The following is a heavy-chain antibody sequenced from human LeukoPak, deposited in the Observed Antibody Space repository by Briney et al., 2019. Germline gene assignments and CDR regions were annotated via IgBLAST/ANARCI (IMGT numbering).Heavy chain of an antibody. CDR3: TTFYHEYSPY. D-gene: IGHD2/OR15-2a*01. Sequence: KAGGSLRLSCAASGFSFMYAWMIWVRQAPGKGLEWVGRIKSNADGGTPDYAAPARGRFTISRDDSKNTLYLQMNSLKTEDTAVYYCTTFYHEYSPYWGRGTLVTVSS. V-gene: IGHV3-15*01. J-gene: IGHJ4*02. CDR2: IKSNADGGTP. CDR1: GFSFMYAW.